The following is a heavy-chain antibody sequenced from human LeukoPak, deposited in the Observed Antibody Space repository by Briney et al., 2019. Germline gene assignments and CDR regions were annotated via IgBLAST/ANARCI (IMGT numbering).Heavy chain of an antibody. CDR1: GGSISSYY. D-gene: IGHD5-18*01. Sequence: PSETLSLTCTVSGGSISSYYWSWIRQPPGKGLEWIGYIYYSGSTNYNPSLKSRGTISVDTSKNQFSLKLSSVTAADTAVYYCARVGYSYGWDFDYWGQGTLVTVSS. J-gene: IGHJ4*02. CDR3: ARVGYSYGWDFDY. V-gene: IGHV4-59*13. CDR2: IYYSGST.